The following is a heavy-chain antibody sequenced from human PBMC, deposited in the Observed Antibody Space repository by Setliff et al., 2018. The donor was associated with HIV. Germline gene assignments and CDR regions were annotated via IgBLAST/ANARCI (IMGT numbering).Heavy chain of an antibody. D-gene: IGHD2-21*02. CDR1: GGTFTSFD. J-gene: IGHJ4*02. CDR2: MSANTGDT. Sequence: GASVKVSCKASGGTFTSFDINWVRQATGHGLEWMGWMSANTGDTGYAQNFQGRVTMTRDTSISTAYMELSSLTSDDTAVYYCARGSSWCGGDCERDYWGQGTLVTVSS. CDR3: ARGSSWCGGDCERDY. V-gene: IGHV1-8*01.